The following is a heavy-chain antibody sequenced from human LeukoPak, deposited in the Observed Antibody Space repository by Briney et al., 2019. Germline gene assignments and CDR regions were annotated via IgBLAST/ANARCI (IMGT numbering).Heavy chain of an antibody. CDR3: ARAPRITMVRGVRGYFDY. CDR2: IYYSGST. Sequence: PSETLSLTCTVSGASINSYYWSWIRQPPGQGLEWIGYIYYSGSTNYNPSLKSRVTISVDTSKNQFSLKMTSVTAADTAVYYCARAPRITMVRGVRGYFDYWGQGTLVTVS. CDR1: GASINSYY. V-gene: IGHV4-59*12. J-gene: IGHJ4*02. D-gene: IGHD3-10*01.